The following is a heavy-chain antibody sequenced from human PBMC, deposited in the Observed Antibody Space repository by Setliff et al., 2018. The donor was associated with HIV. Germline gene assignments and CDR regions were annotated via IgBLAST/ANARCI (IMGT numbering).Heavy chain of an antibody. D-gene: IGHD5-18*01. Sequence: SETLSLTCTVSGGSINSTSYYWGWIRQPPGNGLEWIGSIYHTGSTYYTPSLKSRITISLDTSKNQFSLRMRSVTAADTAVYYCARVFVDTAVLRVLEYYFDSWGRGTLVTVSS. V-gene: IGHV4-39*07. CDR2: IYHTGST. J-gene: IGHJ4*02. CDR3: ARVFVDTAVLRVLEYYFDS. CDR1: GGSINSTSYY.